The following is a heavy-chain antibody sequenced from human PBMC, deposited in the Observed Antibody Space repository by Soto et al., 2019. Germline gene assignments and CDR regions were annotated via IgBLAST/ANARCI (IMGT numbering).Heavy chain of an antibody. D-gene: IGHD3-3*02. Sequence: SETLSLTCTVSGDSIISSDLYWGWVRQPPGKGLEWIGSIFYLGSSYYNPSLKSRVTMSVDTSKNQFSLRLRSVTAADTALYFCARHSLALRKNNWFDPWGQGIMVTVS. CDR3: ARHSLALRKNNWFDP. J-gene: IGHJ5*02. CDR2: IFYLGSS. CDR1: GDSIISSDLY. V-gene: IGHV4-39*01.